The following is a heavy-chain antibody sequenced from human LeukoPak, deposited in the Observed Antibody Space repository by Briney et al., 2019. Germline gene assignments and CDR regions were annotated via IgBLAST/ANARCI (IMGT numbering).Heavy chain of an antibody. CDR3: ARGSGSYYSLYFFDY. J-gene: IGHJ4*02. CDR1: GFTFSSYV. Sequence: GGSLRLSCAASGFTFSSYVMTWVRQAPGKGLEWVSGISGSGGSTYNADFVKGRFTISRDNSKNTLYLQINGLRAEDTAVYYCARGSGSYYSLYFFDYWGRGTLATVSS. V-gene: IGHV3-23*01. CDR2: ISGSGGST. D-gene: IGHD3-10*01.